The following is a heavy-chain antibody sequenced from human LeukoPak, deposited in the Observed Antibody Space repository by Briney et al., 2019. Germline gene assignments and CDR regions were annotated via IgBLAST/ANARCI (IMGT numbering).Heavy chain of an antibody. CDR1: GVSFTGYC. J-gene: IGHJ4*02. CDR2: MNHSGST. V-gene: IGHV4-34*01. CDR3: ARGHSVGAYDY. Sequence: SETLSLTCAVDGVSFTGYCWSWARHPPGKGLEWHGEMNHSGSTNYNPSLKSRAAISVDTSKNQFSLKLSSVTAAERAVYCCARGHSVGAYDYWGQGTLVTVSS. D-gene: IGHD1-26*01.